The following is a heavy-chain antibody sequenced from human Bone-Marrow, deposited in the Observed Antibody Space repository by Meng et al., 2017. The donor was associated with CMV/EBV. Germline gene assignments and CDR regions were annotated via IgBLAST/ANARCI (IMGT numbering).Heavy chain of an antibody. CDR3: ARIVGATRSDWFDP. Sequence: SATLALTCATACGSVSIGRYYWSWIRQPPGKGLEWIGYIYYTGSTNYNPSLKSRVTLSTDTSKNQFSLKLSSVTAADTAVYYCARIVGATRSDWFDPWGQGTLVTCSS. V-gene: IGHV4-61*01. D-gene: IGHD1-26*01. J-gene: IGHJ5*02. CDR1: CGSVSIGRYY. CDR2: IYYTGST.